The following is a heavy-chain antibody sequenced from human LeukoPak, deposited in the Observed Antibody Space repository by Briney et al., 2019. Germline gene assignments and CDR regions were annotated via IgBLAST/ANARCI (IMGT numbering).Heavy chain of an antibody. CDR1: GFTFSSSP. CDR2: ISGNSAGTT. V-gene: IGHV3-23*01. D-gene: IGHD2-21*01. J-gene: IGHJ4*02. CDR3: AKIGRDWGGADF. Sequence: GGSLRLSCAASGFTFSSSPMTWVRQAPGKGLEWVSSISGNSAGTTYYADSVKGRFTISRDSSKNTLFLQMNSLRAEDTALYFCAKIGRDWGGADFWGQGTLVTVSS.